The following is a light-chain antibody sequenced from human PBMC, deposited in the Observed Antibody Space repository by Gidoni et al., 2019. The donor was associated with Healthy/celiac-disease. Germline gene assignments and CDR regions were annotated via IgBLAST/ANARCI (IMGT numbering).Light chain of an antibody. CDR1: QDISNY. CDR2: DAS. CDR3: QQYDNLPRT. V-gene: IGKV1-33*01. J-gene: IGKJ1*01. Sequence: DIQMTQSPSSLSASVGDRVTITCQASQDISNYLNWYQQKPGKAPKLLIYDASNFETGVPSRFSGSGSGTDFTFTISSLQPEDIATYYCQQYDNLPRTFGQXTKVEIK.